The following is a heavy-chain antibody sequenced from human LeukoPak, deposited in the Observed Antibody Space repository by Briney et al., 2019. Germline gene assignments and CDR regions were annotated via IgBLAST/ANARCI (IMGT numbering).Heavy chain of an antibody. V-gene: IGHV4-30-4*08. CDR2: IYYSGST. Sequence: PSETLSLTCTVSGGSISSGDYYWSWIRQPPGKGLEWIGYIYYSGSTYYNPSLKSRVTMSVDTSKNQFSLKLSSVTAADTAVYYCARELGELSWDPHNWFDPWGQGTLVTVSS. J-gene: IGHJ5*02. CDR1: GGSISSGDYY. CDR3: ARELGELSWDPHNWFDP. D-gene: IGHD3-16*02.